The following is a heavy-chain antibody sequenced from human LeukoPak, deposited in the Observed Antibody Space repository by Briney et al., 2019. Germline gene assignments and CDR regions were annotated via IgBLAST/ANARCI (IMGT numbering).Heavy chain of an antibody. CDR3: ARDRVRCVVVPAAMGAAYGMDV. D-gene: IGHD2-2*01. J-gene: IGHJ6*02. CDR1: GGSISSSSYY. V-gene: IGHV4-39*02. Sequence: PSETLSLTCTVSGGSISSSSYYWGWIRQPPGKGLEWIGSIYYSGSTYYNPSLKSRVTISVDTSKNQFSLKLSSVTAADTAVYYCARDRVRCVVVPAAMGAAYGMDVWGQGTTVTVSS. CDR2: IYYSGST.